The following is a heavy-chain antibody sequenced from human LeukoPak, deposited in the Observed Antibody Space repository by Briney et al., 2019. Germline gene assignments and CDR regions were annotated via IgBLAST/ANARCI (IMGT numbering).Heavy chain of an antibody. V-gene: IGHV3-33*01. CDR1: GFTFSSYG. CDR3: ARAPPEKCSGGSCYSLDY. Sequence: GGSLRLSCAASGFTFSSYGMHWVHQAPGKGLEWVAVIWYDGSNKYYADSVKGRFTISRDNSNNTLYLQMNSLRVEDTAVYYCARAPPEKCSGGSCYSLDYWGQGTLVTVSS. D-gene: IGHD2-15*01. CDR2: IWYDGSNK. J-gene: IGHJ4*02.